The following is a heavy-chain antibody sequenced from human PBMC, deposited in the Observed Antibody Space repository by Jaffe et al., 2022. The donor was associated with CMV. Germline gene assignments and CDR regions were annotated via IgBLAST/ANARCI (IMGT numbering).Heavy chain of an antibody. CDR3: ARENPLTGWLGRRPPPGPFDS. CDR1: GASVASDNYR. D-gene: IGHD6-19*01. J-gene: IGHJ4*02. Sequence: QVQLQESGPGLVEPSQTLSLSCAVSGASVASDNYRWTWIRHRPGEGLEWIGHVYSSGRTYNPSLESRVVMSVDTSQNQFSLHVRSVTAADTAVYYCARENPLTGWLGRRPPPGPFDSWGPGTLVAVSS. CDR2: VYSSGRT. V-gene: IGHV4-31*11.